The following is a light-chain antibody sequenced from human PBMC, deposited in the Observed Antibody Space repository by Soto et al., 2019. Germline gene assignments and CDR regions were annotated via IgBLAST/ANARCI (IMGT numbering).Light chain of an antibody. V-gene: IGKV3-20*01. J-gene: IGKJ1*01. CDR2: GAS. CDR3: QQYGSSPGT. Sequence: EIVLTQSPGTLSLSPGERATLSCRASQSVSSSYLAWYQQRPGQAPRLLTYGASSRATGIPDRFSGSGSGTDFTLNISRLEPEDCAVYYCQQYGSSPGTFGQGTKVEIK. CDR1: QSVSSSY.